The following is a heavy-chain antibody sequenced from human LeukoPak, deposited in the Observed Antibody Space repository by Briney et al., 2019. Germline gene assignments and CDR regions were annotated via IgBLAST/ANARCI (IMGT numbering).Heavy chain of an antibody. CDR1: GYTLTELS. CDR3: ATAPIFENIVVVPAVFSLDV. Sequence: ASVKVSCKVSGYTLTELSMHWVRQAPGKGLEWMGGFDPEDGETIYAKKFQGRVTMTEDTSTDTAYMELSSLRSEDTAVYYCATAPIFENIVVVPAVFSLDVWGKGTTVTVSS. J-gene: IGHJ6*04. D-gene: IGHD2-2*01. CDR2: FDPEDGET. V-gene: IGHV1-24*01.